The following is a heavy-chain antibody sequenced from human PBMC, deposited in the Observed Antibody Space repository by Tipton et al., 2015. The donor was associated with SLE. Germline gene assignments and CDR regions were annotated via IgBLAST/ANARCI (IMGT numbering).Heavy chain of an antibody. J-gene: IGHJ2*01. CDR2: IYYNGGT. D-gene: IGHD1-26*01. CDR1: GGSISSSSYY. Sequence: TLSLTCTVSGGSISSSSYYWGWIRQPPGTGLEWIGSIYYNGGTYYNPSLKSRATISVDTSKNQFSLKLISVTAADTALYYCARLEGGSDWYFDLWGRGTLVTVSS. V-gene: IGHV4-39*01. CDR3: ARLEGGSDWYFDL.